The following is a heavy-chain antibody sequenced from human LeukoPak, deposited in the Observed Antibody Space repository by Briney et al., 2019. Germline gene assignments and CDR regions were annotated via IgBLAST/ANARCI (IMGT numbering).Heavy chain of an antibody. CDR1: GFTFSSYG. CDR2: IWYDGSNK. Sequence: PGGSLRLSCAASGFTFSSYGMHWVRQAPGKGLEWVAVIWYDGSNKYYADSVKGRFTISRDNSKNTLYLQMSSLRAEDTAVYYCAKDFGEDYSLFGYFDYWGQGTLVTVSS. V-gene: IGHV3-33*06. CDR3: AKDFGEDYSLFGYFDY. J-gene: IGHJ4*02. D-gene: IGHD4-11*01.